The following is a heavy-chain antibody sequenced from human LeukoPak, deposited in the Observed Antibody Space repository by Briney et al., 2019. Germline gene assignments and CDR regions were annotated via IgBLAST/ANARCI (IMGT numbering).Heavy chain of an antibody. CDR3: ARGTYYYDSSGYYVFDS. J-gene: IGHJ4*02. CDR2: IIPIFGTA. D-gene: IGHD3-22*01. CDR1: GGTFSSYA. Sequence: ASVKVSCKASGGTFSSYAISWVRQAPGQGLEWMGGIIPIFGTANYAQKFQGRVTITTDESTSTAYMELSSLRSEDTAVYYCARGTYYYDSSGYYVFDSWGQGTLVTVSS. V-gene: IGHV1-69*05.